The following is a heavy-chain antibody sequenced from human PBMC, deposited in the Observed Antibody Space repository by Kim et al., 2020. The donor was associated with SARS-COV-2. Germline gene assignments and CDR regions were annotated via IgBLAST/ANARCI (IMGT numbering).Heavy chain of an antibody. V-gene: IGHV4-59*01. CDR3: ARAGSGIAAADY. J-gene: IGHJ4*02. D-gene: IGHD6-13*01. Sequence: YTPSLKRRVTISVDTSKNQFSLKLTSVTAADTAVYYCARAGSGIAAADYWGQGTLVTVSS.